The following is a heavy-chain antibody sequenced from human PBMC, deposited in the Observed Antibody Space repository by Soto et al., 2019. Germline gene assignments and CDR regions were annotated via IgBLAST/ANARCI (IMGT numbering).Heavy chain of an antibody. D-gene: IGHD2-2*01. J-gene: IGHJ4*02. CDR1: GFTFSSYA. CDR2: IGRSGGDT. CDR3: AKALGCSISATCSYFDY. V-gene: IGHV3-23*01. Sequence: EVQLLESGGGLVQPGGSLRLSCAASGFTFSSYAMSWVRQAPGKGLEWVSGIGRSGGDTYYADSVMGRFPISRDNSKDTLFLQINSLRAEDTVIYFCAKALGCSISATCSYFDYWGQGTLVTVSS.